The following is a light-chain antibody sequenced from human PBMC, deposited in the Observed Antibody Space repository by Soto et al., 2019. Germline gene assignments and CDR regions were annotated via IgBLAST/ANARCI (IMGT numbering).Light chain of an antibody. Sequence: EIMLTQSPGTLSLSPGERVTLSCRASQSVCSRCLAWYQQKPGQSPRLLIYGASSRATGIPDRFSGSGSGTDFTLTISRLEPEDFAVYYCQHYGTTPWTFGQGTKVGIK. J-gene: IGKJ1*01. CDR2: GAS. CDR1: QSVCSRC. V-gene: IGKV3-20*01. CDR3: QHYGTTPWT.